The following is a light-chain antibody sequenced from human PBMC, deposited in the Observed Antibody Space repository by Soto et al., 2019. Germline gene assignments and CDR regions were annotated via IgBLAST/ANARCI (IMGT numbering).Light chain of an antibody. CDR2: AAS. CDR1: ESVSISY. Sequence: IVLTQSPGTLSLSPGERATLSCRASESVSISYLAWYQQRPGQAPRLLIYAASYRAPGIPDRFSGSGSGTDYSLTISRLEPEDFAVYYCQLWGNSPRVTFGGGTRVEI. J-gene: IGKJ4*01. CDR3: QLWGNSPRVT. V-gene: IGKV3-20*01.